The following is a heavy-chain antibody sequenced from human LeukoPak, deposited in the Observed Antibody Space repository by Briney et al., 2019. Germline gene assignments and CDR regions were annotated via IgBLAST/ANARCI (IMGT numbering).Heavy chain of an antibody. CDR3: ARGYCSSTSCRSVSGMDV. Sequence: SETLSLTCAVYGGSFSGFFWRWVRPPPGKGVGWVWEINHSGNTNYNPSLKSRVTISVDTSKNQFSLKLSSVTAADTAVYYCARGYCSSTSCRSVSGMDVWGKGTAVTVSS. CDR2: INHSGNT. D-gene: IGHD2-2*01. J-gene: IGHJ6*04. CDR1: GGSFSGFF. V-gene: IGHV4-34*01.